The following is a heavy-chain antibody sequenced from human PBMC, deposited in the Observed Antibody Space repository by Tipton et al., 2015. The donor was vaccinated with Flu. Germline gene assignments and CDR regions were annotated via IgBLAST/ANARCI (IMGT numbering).Heavy chain of an antibody. CDR1: GDSIGSDYY. CDR2: IHRSGNT. V-gene: IGHV4-38-2*01. CDR3: ARMRERDCTLGVCYLWWFDV. D-gene: IGHD2-8*01. J-gene: IGHJ2*01. Sequence: TLSLTCSVSGDSIGSDYYWGWIRQPPGKGLEWLGNIHRSGNTYYNSSLKSRVTISLDKSKNQFSLRLVSMTATDTAVYYCARMRERDCTLGVCYLWWFDVWGRGSLVSVSS.